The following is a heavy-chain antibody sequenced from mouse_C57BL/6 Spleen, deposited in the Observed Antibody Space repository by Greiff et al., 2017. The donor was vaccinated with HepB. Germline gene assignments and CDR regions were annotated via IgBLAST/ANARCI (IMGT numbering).Heavy chain of an antibody. CDR1: GFTFTDYY. CDR2: IRNKANGYTT. D-gene: IGHD2-4*01. CDR3: ARYIYYDYDEKYFDY. V-gene: IGHV7-3*01. J-gene: IGHJ2*01. Sequence: DVKLVESGGGLVQPGGSLSLSCAASGFTFTDYYMSWVRQPPGKALEWLGFIRNKANGYTTEYSASVKGRFTISRDNSQSILYLQMNALRAEDSATYYCARYIYYDYDEKYFDYWGQGTTLTVSS.